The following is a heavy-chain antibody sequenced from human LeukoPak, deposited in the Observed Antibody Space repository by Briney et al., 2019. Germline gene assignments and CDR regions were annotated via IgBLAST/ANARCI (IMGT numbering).Heavy chain of an antibody. CDR2: IKQNGSEQ. CDR3: ARDQREITFGGVIIVPFDY. J-gene: IGHJ4*02. Sequence: GRTLRLSCAASGFTPSGSWMGSVCEAPGGRVERVSNIKQNGSEQYYVHPVKVRFTISRDNAKNSLYLQMNSVRADDTAVDCCARDQREITFGGVIIVPFDYWGQGTLVTVSS. CDR1: GFTPSGSW. V-gene: IGHV3-7*01. D-gene: IGHD3-16*01.